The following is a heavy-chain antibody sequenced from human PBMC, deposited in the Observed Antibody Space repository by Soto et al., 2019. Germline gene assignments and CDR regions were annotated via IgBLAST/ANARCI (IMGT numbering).Heavy chain of an antibody. D-gene: IGHD6-13*01. J-gene: IGHJ3*02. CDR2: INHSGST. CDR3: ARGQQQPEPSGRAFDI. Sequence: QVQLQQWGAGLLKPSETLSLTCAVYGGSFSGYYWSWIRQPPGKGLEWIAEINHSGSTNYNPSLKSRVTISGHTSKNQSSLKLSSVTAADTAVYYCARGQQQPEPSGRAFDIWGQGTMVTVSS. V-gene: IGHV4-34*01. CDR1: GGSFSGYY.